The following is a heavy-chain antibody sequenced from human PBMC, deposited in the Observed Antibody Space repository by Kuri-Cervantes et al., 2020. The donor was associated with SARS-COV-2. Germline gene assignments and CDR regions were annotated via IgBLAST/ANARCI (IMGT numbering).Heavy chain of an antibody. CDR3: ARGRIEKIVATIYYYYSMDV. J-gene: IGHJ6*02. CDR1: GYTFTSYY. Sequence: ASVKVSCKASGYTFTSYYMHWVRQAPGQGLEWMGIINPSGGSTSYAQKFQGRVTMTRDTSTSTVYMELSSLRSEDTAVYYCARGRIEKIVATIYYYYSMDVWGQGTTVTVSS. V-gene: IGHV1-46*01. CDR2: INPSGGST. D-gene: IGHD5-12*01.